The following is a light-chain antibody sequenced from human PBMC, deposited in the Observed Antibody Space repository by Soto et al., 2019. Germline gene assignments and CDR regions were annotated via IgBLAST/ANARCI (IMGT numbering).Light chain of an antibody. Sequence: VMTQSPDTLSVSPGERGTLSCRASESVSSNVAWYQQRPGQAPRLLIYGASFRATGIPARFSGRGSGTDFTLSISRLEPEDFAVYYCQQYVTSPRTFGQGTKVDIK. CDR3: QQYVTSPRT. CDR1: ESVSSN. V-gene: IGKV3-20*01. CDR2: GAS. J-gene: IGKJ1*01.